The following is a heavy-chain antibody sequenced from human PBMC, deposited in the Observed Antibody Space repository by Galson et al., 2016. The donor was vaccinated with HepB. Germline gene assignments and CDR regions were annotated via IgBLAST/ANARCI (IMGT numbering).Heavy chain of an antibody. V-gene: IGHV3-66*01. D-gene: IGHD1-26*01. CDR2: IHAGTST. J-gene: IGHJ4*02. CDR3: VRGSDLGSL. CDR1: AFSISGDY. Sequence: SLRLSCAGPAFSISGDYMNWVRQAPGKGLEWVSLIHAGTSTYYSDSVKGRFLISTDNAENTLHLQMNSLRVEDTAVYYCVRGSDLGSLWGQGTLATVSS.